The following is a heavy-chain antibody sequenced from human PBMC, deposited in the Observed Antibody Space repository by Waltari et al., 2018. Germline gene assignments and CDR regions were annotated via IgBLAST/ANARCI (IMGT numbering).Heavy chain of an antibody. V-gene: IGHV3-53*01. J-gene: IGHJ4*02. D-gene: IGHD6-19*01. CDR3: ARDPPGVAVSGKG. CDR2: IYSGGGI. CDR1: RLTVGNNY. Sequence: EVQLVDSGGGLIQPGGSLRLSCSVSRLTVGNNYMSWVRQAPGKGLEWISLIYSGGGIHYADSVKGRFTISRDSSKNTLYLQMNSLRVEDTAVYYCARDPPGVAVSGKGWGQGTLVTVSS.